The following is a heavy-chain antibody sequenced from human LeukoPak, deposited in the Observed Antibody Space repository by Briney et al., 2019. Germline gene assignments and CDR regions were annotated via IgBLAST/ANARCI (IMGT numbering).Heavy chain of an antibody. D-gene: IGHD3-3*01. V-gene: IGHV3-23*01. CDR2: ISNDGRRT. Sequence: EESLRLYCVGTGFSFSTYSMSWVRRAPGKGLEWVSLISNDGRRTYYADSVKGRFTISRDDSKTTVHLQMNSLRAEDTAVYYCVKDRGSIFGDVWGQGTTVTVSS. J-gene: IGHJ6*02. CDR1: GFSFSTYS. CDR3: VKDRGSIFGDV.